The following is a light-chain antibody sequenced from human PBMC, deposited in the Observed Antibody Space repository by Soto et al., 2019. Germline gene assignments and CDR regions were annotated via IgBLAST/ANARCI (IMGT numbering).Light chain of an antibody. V-gene: IGLV1-44*01. CDR3: ATWDDSLKGV. CDR1: TSNIGSHS. J-gene: IGLJ1*01. CDR2: TNN. Sequence: QSVLTRPPSASGTPGQRVAISCSGSTSNIGSHSVNWFQHLPGTAPKLLIITNNQRPSGVPDRFSGHKSGTSASLVISGLQSEDGAYYYCATWDDSLKGVFGTGTKVTVL.